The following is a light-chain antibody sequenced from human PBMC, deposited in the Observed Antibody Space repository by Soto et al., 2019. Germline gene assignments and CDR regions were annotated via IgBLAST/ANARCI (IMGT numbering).Light chain of an antibody. J-gene: IGKJ1*01. CDR3: QESYSTS. CDR1: QSINSY. CDR2: AAS. V-gene: IGKV1-39*01. Sequence: DIQMTQSPSSLSASVGDRVTITCRASQSINSYLNWYQHRPGKAPNLLIYAASSLHGGVPSRFSGSGSETDFTLTISSLQPEDIATYYCQESYSTSFGQGTKVDIK.